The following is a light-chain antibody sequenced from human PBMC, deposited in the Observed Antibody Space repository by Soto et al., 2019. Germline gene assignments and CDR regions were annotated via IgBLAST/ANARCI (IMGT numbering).Light chain of an antibody. V-gene: IGKV3-11*01. CDR3: QQRSNWPWT. CDR1: QSVIGY. Sequence: EIVLTQSPATLSLSLGERATLSCRASQSVIGYLAWYQQKPGQAPRLLIYDASNRATGIPARFSGSGSGTDFTLTISSLEPEDFAVYYCQQRSNWPWTFGQGTKVEIK. CDR2: DAS. J-gene: IGKJ1*01.